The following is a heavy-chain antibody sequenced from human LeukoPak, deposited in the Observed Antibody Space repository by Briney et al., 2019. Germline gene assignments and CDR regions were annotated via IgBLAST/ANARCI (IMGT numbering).Heavy chain of an antibody. Sequence: GGSLRLSCAASGFTFSSYWMHWVRQAPGKGLVWVSRINSDRSSTSYADSVKGRFSISRDNAKNTLYLQMSRLTVEDTAMYYCVSQSDGYDPFHYGGQGTLVTVSS. J-gene: IGHJ4*02. CDR2: INSDRSST. CDR1: GFTFSSYW. D-gene: IGHD5-12*01. CDR3: VSQSDGYDPFHY. V-gene: IGHV3-74*01.